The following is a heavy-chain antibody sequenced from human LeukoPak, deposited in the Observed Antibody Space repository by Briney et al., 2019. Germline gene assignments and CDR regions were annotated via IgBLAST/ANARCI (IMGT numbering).Heavy chain of an antibody. D-gene: IGHD2-15*01. CDR2: IYYSGST. CDR1: GGSISSYY. Sequence: SETLSLTCTVSGGSISSYYWSWIRQHPGKGLEWIGYIYYSGSTYYNPSLKSRVTISVDTSKNQFSLKLSSVTAADTAVYYCASDYCSGGSCYSVPYYYGMDVWGQGTTVIVSS. CDR3: ASDYCSGGSCYSVPYYYGMDV. J-gene: IGHJ6*02. V-gene: IGHV4-59*06.